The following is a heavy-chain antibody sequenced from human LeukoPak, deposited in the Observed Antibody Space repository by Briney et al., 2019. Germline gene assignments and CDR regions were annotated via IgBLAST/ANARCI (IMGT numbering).Heavy chain of an antibody. V-gene: IGHV4-31*03. CDR3: ARHDGDRGWEFDY. CDR2: IYYSGST. J-gene: IGHJ4*02. D-gene: IGHD4-17*01. Sequence: SETLSLTCTVSGGSISSGGYYWSWIRQHPGKGLEWIGYIYYSGSTYYNPSLKSRVTISVDTSKNQFSLKLSSVTAADTAVYYCARHDGDRGWEFDYWGQGTLVTVSS. CDR1: GGSISSGGYY.